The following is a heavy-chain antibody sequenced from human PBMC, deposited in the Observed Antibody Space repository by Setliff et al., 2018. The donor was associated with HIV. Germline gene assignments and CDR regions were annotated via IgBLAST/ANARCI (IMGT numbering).Heavy chain of an antibody. Sequence: PSETLSLTCSVSGISINGYYWSRIRQSPRTRLEWIGYVSSIGNTNYNPSLKSRVTISVDTSKNQFSLQLNSVTAADTAVYFCARTRAPYFFDFWGQGAQVTVSS. D-gene: IGHD1-26*01. V-gene: IGHV4-4*08. J-gene: IGHJ4*02. CDR2: VSSIGNT. CDR3: ARTRAPYFFDF. CDR1: GISINGYY.